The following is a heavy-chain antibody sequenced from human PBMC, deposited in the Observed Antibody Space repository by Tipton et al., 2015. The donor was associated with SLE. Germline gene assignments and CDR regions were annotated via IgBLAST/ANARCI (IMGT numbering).Heavy chain of an antibody. Sequence: TLSLTCTVSGYSISSGYYWGWIRQPPGKGLEWIGYIYYSGNTNYNPSLKNRVTISVDTSKTQFSLKLSSVTAADTAVYYCARGEAAAAEPYYFDYWGQGTLVTVSS. V-gene: IGHV4-61*01. D-gene: IGHD6-13*01. J-gene: IGHJ4*02. CDR2: IYYSGNT. CDR1: GYSISSGYY. CDR3: ARGEAAAAEPYYFDY.